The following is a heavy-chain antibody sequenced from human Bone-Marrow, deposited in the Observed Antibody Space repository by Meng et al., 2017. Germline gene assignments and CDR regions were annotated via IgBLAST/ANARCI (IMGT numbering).Heavy chain of an antibody. CDR3: ARGPRYKRGYYYGMDV. V-gene: IGHV1-8*02. CDR1: GYTFTSYG. D-gene: IGHD5-18*01. Sequence: ASVKVSCKASGYTFTSYGINWVRQATGQGLEWMGWMNPNSGNTGYAQKFQGRVTMTRNTSISTAYMELSSLRSEDTAVYYCARGPRYKRGYYYGMDVWGQGTTVTVSS. CDR2: MNPNSGNT. J-gene: IGHJ6*02.